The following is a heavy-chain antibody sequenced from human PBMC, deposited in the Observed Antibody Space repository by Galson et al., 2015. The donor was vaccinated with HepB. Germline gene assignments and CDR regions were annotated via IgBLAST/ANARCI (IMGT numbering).Heavy chain of an antibody. D-gene: IGHD1-26*01. CDR3: AREINSGAYYPFDY. J-gene: IGHJ4*02. CDR2: INIDGSST. CDR1: GFTVSRHW. Sequence: SLRLSCAASGFTVSRHWMHWVRQGPGKGLEWISRINIDGSSTAYADSVRGRFTISRDDAKNTLYLQMNSLRVDDTAVYFCAREINSGAYYPFDYWGPGTLVTVAS. V-gene: IGHV3-74*01.